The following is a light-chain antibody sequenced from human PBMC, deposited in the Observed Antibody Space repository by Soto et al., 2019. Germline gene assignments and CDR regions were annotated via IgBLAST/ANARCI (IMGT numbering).Light chain of an antibody. CDR2: DAS. CDR1: QSVSSY. J-gene: IGKJ1*01. Sequence: EIVLTQSPTTLSLSPGEGATLSCRASQSVSSYLAWYQQKPGQAPRLLIYDASNRATGIPARFSGSGSGTDFTLIISSLEHEDFAVYYCQQRSNWAVTFGLGTNVEV. CDR3: QQRSNWAVT. V-gene: IGKV3-11*01.